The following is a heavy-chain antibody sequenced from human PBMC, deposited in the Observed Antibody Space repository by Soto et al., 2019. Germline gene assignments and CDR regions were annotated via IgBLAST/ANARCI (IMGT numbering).Heavy chain of an antibody. D-gene: IGHD3-9*01. J-gene: IGHJ6*02. V-gene: IGHV1-69*04. CDR2: IIPILGIA. CDR1: GGTFSSYT. CDR3: ARDQIDDILTEHYYGMDI. Sequence: KVSCKASGGTFSSYTISWVRQAPGQGLEWMGRIIPILGIANYAQKFQGRVTITADKSTSTAYMELSSLRSEDTAVYYCARDQIDDILTEHYYGMDIWGQGTTVTVSS.